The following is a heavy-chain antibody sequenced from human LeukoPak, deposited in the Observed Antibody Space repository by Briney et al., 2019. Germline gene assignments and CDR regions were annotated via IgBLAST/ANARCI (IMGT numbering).Heavy chain of an antibody. V-gene: IGHV1-2*02. CDR1: GYTFTDYC. D-gene: IGHD4-17*01. J-gene: IGHJ4*02. CDR2: INPNSGDT. Sequence: ASVTVSCKASGYTFTDYCIHWVRQAPGQGLEWMGWINPNSGDTNYAQNFQGRVSMTRDTSITTVYMELSRLRPDDTAVFYCARDPAYDYGIDFDFWGQGTLVTVSS. CDR3: ARDPAYDYGIDFDF.